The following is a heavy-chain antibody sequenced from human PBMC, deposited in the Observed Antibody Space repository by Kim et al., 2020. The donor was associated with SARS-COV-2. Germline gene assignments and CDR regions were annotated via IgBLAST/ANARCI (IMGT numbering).Heavy chain of an antibody. Sequence: GGSLRLSCAASGFTFISYGMNWVRQAPGKGLEWVSSISSSSNSIYYAGSVKGRFTISRDNAKNSLFLQMNSLRAEDTAVYYCARRGSGSTWSIDFWGQGTLVTVSS. J-gene: IGHJ4*02. CDR3: ARRGSGSTWSIDF. D-gene: IGHD6-13*01. CDR2: ISSSSNSI. V-gene: IGHV3-21*01. CDR1: GFTFISYG.